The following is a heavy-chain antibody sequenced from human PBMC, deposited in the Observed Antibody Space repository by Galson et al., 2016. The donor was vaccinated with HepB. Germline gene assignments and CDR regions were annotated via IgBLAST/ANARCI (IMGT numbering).Heavy chain of an antibody. V-gene: IGHV3-33*01. CDR1: GFTFSNYG. J-gene: IGHJ4*02. Sequence: SLRLSCAASGFTFSNYGIHWVRQAPGTGLEWVTVIWHDGSKKYYADSVKGRFTISRDNSKNTVYLQMDSLRVEDTAVYYCARDSGGSYNGDFDYWGQGTLVTVSS. CDR2: IWHDGSKK. CDR3: ARDSGGSYNGDFDY. D-gene: IGHD2-15*01.